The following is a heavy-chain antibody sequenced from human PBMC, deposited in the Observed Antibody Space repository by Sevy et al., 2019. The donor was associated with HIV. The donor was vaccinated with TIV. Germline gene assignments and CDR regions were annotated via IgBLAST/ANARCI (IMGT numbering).Heavy chain of an antibody. Sequence: GGSLRLSCAASGFTFDDYAMHWVRQAPGKGLEWVSGISWNSGSIGYADSVKGRFTISRDNAKNSLYLQMNSLRAEDTALYYCAKDIALIGVAGTYYYYGMDVWGKGTTVTVS. V-gene: IGHV3-9*01. CDR2: ISWNSGSI. CDR1: GFTFDDYA. CDR3: AKDIALIGVAGTYYYYGMDV. J-gene: IGHJ6*04. D-gene: IGHD6-19*01.